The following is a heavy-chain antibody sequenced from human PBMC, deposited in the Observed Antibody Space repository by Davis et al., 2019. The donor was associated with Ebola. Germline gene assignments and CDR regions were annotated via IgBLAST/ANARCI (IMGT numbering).Heavy chain of an antibody. CDR3: AKGTNRIAVAGFGESY. CDR1: GFVFRNYV. CDR2: LGTSADT. V-gene: IGHV3-23*01. Sequence: GGSLRLSCAASGFVFRNYVMSWVRQAPGKGLEWVSTLGTSADTYYADSVKGRFTISRDNSKSMLYLQLSSLRAEDTAVYYCAKGTNRIAVAGFGESYWGQGTLVTVSS. D-gene: IGHD6-19*01. J-gene: IGHJ4*02.